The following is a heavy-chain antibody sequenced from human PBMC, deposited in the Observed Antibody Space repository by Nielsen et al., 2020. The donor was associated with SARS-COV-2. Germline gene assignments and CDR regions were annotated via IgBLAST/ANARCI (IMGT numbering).Heavy chain of an antibody. CDR3: TGGWSGLGY. V-gene: IGHV3-74*01. CDR2: INGDGRRT. J-gene: IGHJ4*02. Sequence: GGSLRLSCAAFGFTFSVFWMHWARQAPGKGLVWVSRINGDGRRTNYTDSVKGRFTISRDNAKNTLYLQMNSLRVEDTAVYFCTGGWSGLGYWGQGTLVTVSS. D-gene: IGHD3-3*01. CDR1: GFTFSVFW.